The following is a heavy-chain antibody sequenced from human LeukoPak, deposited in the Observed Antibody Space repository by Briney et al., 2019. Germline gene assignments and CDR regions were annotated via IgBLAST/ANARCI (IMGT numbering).Heavy chain of an antibody. Sequence: GGSLRLSCAASGFTFSSYSMNWVRQAPGKGLEWVSSISSSSSYIYYADSVKGRFTISRDNAKNSLYLQMNSLRAEDTAVYYCARELLENYDILTGYYLSWGQGTLVTVSS. CDR3: ARELLENYDILTGYYLS. J-gene: IGHJ5*02. D-gene: IGHD3-9*01. CDR2: ISSSSSYI. CDR1: GFTFSSYS. V-gene: IGHV3-21*01.